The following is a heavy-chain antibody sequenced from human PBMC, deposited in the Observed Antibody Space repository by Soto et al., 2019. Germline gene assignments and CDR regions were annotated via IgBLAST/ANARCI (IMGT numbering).Heavy chain of an antibody. CDR2: ISSTTNYI. V-gene: IGHV3-21*06. CDR1: GFTFTRYS. CDR3: ARESEDLTSNYDY. Sequence: GGSLRLSCAASGFTFTRYSMNWVRQAPGKGLEWVSSISSTTNYIYYGDSMKGRFTISRDNAKNSLYLEMNSLRAEDTAVYYCARESEDLTSNYDYWGQGTLVTVSS. J-gene: IGHJ4*02.